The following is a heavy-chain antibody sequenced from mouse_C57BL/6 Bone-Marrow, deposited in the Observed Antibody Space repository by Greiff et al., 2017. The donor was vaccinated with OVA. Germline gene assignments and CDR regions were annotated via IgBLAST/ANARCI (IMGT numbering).Heavy chain of an antibody. J-gene: IGHJ2*01. CDR2: ISSGSSTI. CDR1: GFTFSDYG. D-gene: IGHD2-1*01. Sequence: EVKLVESGGGLVKPGGSLKLSCAASGFTFSDYGMHWVRQAPEKGLEWVAYISSGSSTIYYADTVKGRFTISRDNAKNTLFLQMTSLRSEDTAMYYCARDYGNPYYFDYWGQGTTLTVSS. V-gene: IGHV5-17*01. CDR3: ARDYGNPYYFDY.